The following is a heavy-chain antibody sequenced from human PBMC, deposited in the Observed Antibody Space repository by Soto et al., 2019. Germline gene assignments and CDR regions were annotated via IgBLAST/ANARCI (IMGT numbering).Heavy chain of an antibody. D-gene: IGHD6-13*01. J-gene: IGHJ6*02. CDR2: VYYSGST. Sequence: SETLSLTCTVSGASISSSYWSWIRQSPGKGLEWIGYVYYSGSTYYKPSLESRVTISVDTSKNQFSLKLSSVTAADTAVCYCARHVGYSSSWEPDYYYYYGMDVWGQGTTVTVSS. CDR3: ARHVGYSSSWEPDYYYYYGMDV. CDR1: GASISSSY. V-gene: IGHV4-59*08.